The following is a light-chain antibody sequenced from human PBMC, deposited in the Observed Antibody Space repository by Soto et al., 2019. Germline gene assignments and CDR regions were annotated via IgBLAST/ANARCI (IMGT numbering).Light chain of an antibody. J-gene: IGKJ1*01. CDR2: RAS. CDR1: QLIADN. Sequence: IVIAQSPATPSVPPGDRATPSRRASQLIADNLAWYQQKPGQAPRLLIYRASARATGVPERFSGRGSGTEFSLTINSLQSEDFAVYYCQQYNNWPTWTFAQGTKVDIK. V-gene: IGKV3-15*01. CDR3: QQYNNWPTWT.